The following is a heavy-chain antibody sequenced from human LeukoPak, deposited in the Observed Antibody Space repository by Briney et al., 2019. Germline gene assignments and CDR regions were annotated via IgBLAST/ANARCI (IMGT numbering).Heavy chain of an antibody. CDR2: IKSKTDGGTT. CDR1: GFTFSNAW. V-gene: IGHV3-15*01. CDR3: AKTLRYFDSADV. J-gene: IGHJ6*04. D-gene: IGHD3-9*01. Sequence: GGSLRLSCAASGFTFSNAWMSWVRQAPGKGLDGVGRIKSKTDGGTTDYAEPVKGRFTISRDDSKNTLYLQMNSLRAEDTAVYYCAKTLRYFDSADVWGKGTTVTVSS.